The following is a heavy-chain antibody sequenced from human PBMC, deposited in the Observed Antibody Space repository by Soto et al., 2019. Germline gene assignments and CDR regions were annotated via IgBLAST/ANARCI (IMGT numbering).Heavy chain of an antibody. CDR1: EFTFSSYA. V-gene: IGHV3-23*01. D-gene: IGHD6-19*01. CDR3: AKQGGSGWYGGYQYYMDV. Sequence: EVQLLESGGGLVQSGGSLRLSCAASEFTFSSYAMTWVRQAPGKGLEWVSSISGSGGTTYSPDSVKGRFTIFRDNSKNTLYLQMNRLTAEDTAVYYCAKQGGSGWYGGYQYYMDVWGKGTTVTVSS. J-gene: IGHJ6*03. CDR2: ISGSGGTT.